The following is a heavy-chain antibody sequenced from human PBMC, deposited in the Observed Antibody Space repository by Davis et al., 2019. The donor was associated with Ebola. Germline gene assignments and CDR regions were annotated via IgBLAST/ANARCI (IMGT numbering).Heavy chain of an antibody. CDR3: TRDPVETTPLDY. CDR1: GFAFSSYW. CDR2: INPDGSST. Sequence: PGGSLRLSCAASGFAFSSYWMHWVRQAPGKGLVWVSCINPDGSSTYYADSVKGRFTISKDNAENTLYLQMNSLRAEDTAVYYCTRDPVETTPLDYWGQGTLVTVSS. D-gene: IGHD1-7*01. J-gene: IGHJ4*02. V-gene: IGHV3-74*01.